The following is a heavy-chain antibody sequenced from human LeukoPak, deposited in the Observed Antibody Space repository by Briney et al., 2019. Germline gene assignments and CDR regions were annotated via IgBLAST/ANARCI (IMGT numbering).Heavy chain of an antibody. CDR3: AKSYSNYPPYFDY. D-gene: IGHD4-11*01. CDR2: IYTSGST. Sequence: SETLSLTCTLSSGSLSSSYWSWIRQPAGKGLEWIGRIYTSGSTNYNPSLKSRVTLSLDKSKNQFSLQLSSVTAADTAVYYCAKSYSNYPPYFDYWGQGTLVTVSS. CDR1: SGSLSSSY. V-gene: IGHV4-4*07. J-gene: IGHJ4*02.